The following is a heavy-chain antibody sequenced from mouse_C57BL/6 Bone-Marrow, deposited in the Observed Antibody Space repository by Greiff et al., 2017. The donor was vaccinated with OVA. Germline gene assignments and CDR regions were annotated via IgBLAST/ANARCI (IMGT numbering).Heavy chain of an antibody. Sequence: VQLKQSGPELVKPGASVKIPCKASGYTFTDYHMDWVKQSHGKSLEWIGDINPNNGGTIYNQKFKGKATLTVDKSSSTAYMELRSLTSEDTAVYYCARTNDYDEFAYWGQGTLVTVSA. J-gene: IGHJ3*01. CDR2: INPNNGGT. V-gene: IGHV1-18*01. CDR1: GYTFTDYH. D-gene: IGHD2-4*01. CDR3: ARTNDYDEFAY.